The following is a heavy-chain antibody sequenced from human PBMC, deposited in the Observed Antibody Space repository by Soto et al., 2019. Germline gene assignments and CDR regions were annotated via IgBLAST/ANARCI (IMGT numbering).Heavy chain of an antibody. D-gene: IGHD2-15*01. CDR2: IYYSGST. Sequence: SETLSLTCTVSGGSISSYYWSWIRQPPGKGLEWIGYIYYSGSTNYNPSLKSRVTISVDTSKNQFSLKLCSVTAADTAVYYCARGRYCSGGSCYPLSENWFDPWGQGTLVTVSS. J-gene: IGHJ5*02. CDR1: GGSISSYY. V-gene: IGHV4-59*01. CDR3: ARGRYCSGGSCYPLSENWFDP.